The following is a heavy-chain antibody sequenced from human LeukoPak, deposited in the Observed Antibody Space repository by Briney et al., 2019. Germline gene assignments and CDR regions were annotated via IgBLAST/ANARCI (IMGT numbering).Heavy chain of an antibody. CDR2: ISGSGGST. CDR1: GFTFSSYG. D-gene: IGHD4-17*01. J-gene: IGHJ6*03. CDR3: AKSATVTTGAYYYYYMDV. Sequence: GGSLRLSCAASGFTFSSYGMSWVRQAPGKGLEWVSAISGSGGSTYYADSVKGRFTISRDNSKNTLYLQMNSLRAEDTAVYYCAKSATVTTGAYYYYYMDVWGKGTTVTVSS. V-gene: IGHV3-23*01.